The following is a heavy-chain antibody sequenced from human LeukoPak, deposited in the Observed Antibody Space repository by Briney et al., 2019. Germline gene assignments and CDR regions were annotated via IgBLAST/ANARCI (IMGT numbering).Heavy chain of an antibody. CDR2: ISDIGSI. D-gene: IGHD2/OR15-2a*01. Sequence: SETLALNCTVSCGPISSYHWNWIRQPPGKGLEWIAYISDIGSINYNPSLKSRVTISLDTSKNQFSLKLSSVTAADTAVYYCAGHHPRNTVDFWGQGTLVTVSS. CDR1: CGPISSYH. V-gene: IGHV4-59*08. CDR3: AGHHPRNTVDF. J-gene: IGHJ4*02.